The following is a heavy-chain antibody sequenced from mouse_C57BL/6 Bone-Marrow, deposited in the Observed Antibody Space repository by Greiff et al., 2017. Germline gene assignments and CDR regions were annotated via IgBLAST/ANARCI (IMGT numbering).Heavy chain of an antibody. Sequence: EVKLVESGGDLVKPGGSLKLSCAASGFTFSSYGMSWVRQTPDKRLEWVATISSGGSYTYYPDSVKGRFTISIDNAKNTLYLQMSSLKSEDTAMYYCARHRGLLRSFAYWGQGTLVTVSA. CDR3: ARHRGLLRSFAY. V-gene: IGHV5-6*01. CDR2: ISSGGSYT. D-gene: IGHD2-3*01. J-gene: IGHJ3*01. CDR1: GFTFSSYG.